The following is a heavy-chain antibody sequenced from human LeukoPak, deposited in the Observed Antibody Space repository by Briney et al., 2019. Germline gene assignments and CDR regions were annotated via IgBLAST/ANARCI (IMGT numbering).Heavy chain of an antibody. D-gene: IGHD2-15*01. CDR3: ARVNTPKPFDY. CDR1: GFTFSSYS. V-gene: IGHV3-21*03. J-gene: IGHJ4*02. CDR2: ISSSSSYI. Sequence: PGGSLRLSCAASGFTFSSYSMNWVRQAPGKGLEWVSSISSSSSYIYYADSVKDRFTISRDNAKNSLYLQMNSLRAEDTAVYYCARVNTPKPFDYWGQGTLVTVSS.